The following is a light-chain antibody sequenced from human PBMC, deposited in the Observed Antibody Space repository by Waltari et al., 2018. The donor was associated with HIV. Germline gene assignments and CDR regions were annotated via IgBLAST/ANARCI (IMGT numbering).Light chain of an antibody. V-gene: IGLV1-47*01. CDR2: RDN. CDR1: TSNVGSNF. Sequence: QSVLTQPPSASGNPGQRVTISCSGTTSNVGSNFVSWYQQLPGTAPKLLIYRDNRRPSGVPDRFSGSKSGASASLAISGLRSEDEGDYYCATWDGSLGSFYVFGPGTKVTVL. CDR3: ATWDGSLGSFYV. J-gene: IGLJ1*01.